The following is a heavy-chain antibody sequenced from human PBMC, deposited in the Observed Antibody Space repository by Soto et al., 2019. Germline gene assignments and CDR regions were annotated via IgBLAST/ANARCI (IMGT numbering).Heavy chain of an antibody. CDR2: IIPIFGTA. D-gene: IGHD3-10*01. CDR3: ARVVRGVIVDAFDI. CDR1: GGTFSSYA. J-gene: IGHJ3*02. V-gene: IGHV1-69*13. Sequence: GASVKVSCKASGGTFSSYAISWVRQAPGQGLEWMGGIIPIFGTANYAQKFQGRVKITADESTSTAYMELSSLRSEDTAVYYCARVVRGVIVDAFDIWGQGTMVTVSS.